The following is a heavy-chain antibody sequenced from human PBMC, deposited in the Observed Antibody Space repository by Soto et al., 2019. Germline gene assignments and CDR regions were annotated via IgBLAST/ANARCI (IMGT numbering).Heavy chain of an antibody. D-gene: IGHD3-10*01. Sequence: ASVKVSCKASGYTFTSYGISWVRQAPGQGLEWMGWISAYNGNTNYAQKLQGRVTMTTDTSTSTAYMGLRSLRSDDTAVYYCARESLPLDAYYYGSGSPDDAFDIWGQGTMVTVSS. V-gene: IGHV1-18*01. CDR2: ISAYNGNT. J-gene: IGHJ3*02. CDR1: GYTFTSYG. CDR3: ARESLPLDAYYYGSGSPDDAFDI.